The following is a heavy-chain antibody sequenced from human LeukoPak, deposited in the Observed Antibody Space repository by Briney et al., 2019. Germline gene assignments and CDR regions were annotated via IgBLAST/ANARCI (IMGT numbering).Heavy chain of an antibody. CDR2: INMDGTTI. V-gene: IGHV3-74*01. J-gene: IGHJ4*02. CDR3: ARVSRGSYHFEY. Sequence: GGSLRLSCAASGFTFSSYWMHWVRQGPGKGLEWVSRINMDGTTISYADSVKGRFTISRDNAKNILYLQMSSLRAEDTAVYYCARVSRGSYHFEYWGQGALVTVSS. CDR1: GFTFSSYW. D-gene: IGHD1-26*01.